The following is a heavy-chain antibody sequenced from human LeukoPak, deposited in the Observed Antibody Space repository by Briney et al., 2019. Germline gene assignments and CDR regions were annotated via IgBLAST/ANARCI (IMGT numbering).Heavy chain of an antibody. CDR1: GFSISSSSYY. Sequence: SETLSLTGTVSGFSISSSSYYWGWIRQPPGKGLEWIGSIYYSGSTYYNPSLKSRVTISVDTSKNQFSLKLSSVTAADTAVYYCARSFNWFDPWGQGTLVTVSS. D-gene: IGHD3-16*01. CDR3: ARSFNWFDP. V-gene: IGHV4-39*01. CDR2: IYYSGST. J-gene: IGHJ5*02.